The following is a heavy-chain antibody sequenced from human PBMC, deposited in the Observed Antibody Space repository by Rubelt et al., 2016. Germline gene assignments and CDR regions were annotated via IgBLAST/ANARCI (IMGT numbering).Heavy chain of an antibody. CDR2: INHNSGGT. V-gene: IGHV1-2*02. CDR3: ARTYSSGSYGVDY. J-gene: IGHJ4*02. D-gene: IGHD6-19*01. CDR1: GYTFTGYY. Sequence: QVQLVQSGAEVKKPGASVKVSCKASGYTFTGYYMHWVRQAPGQGLEWMGWINHNSGGTNFAQKFQGRVTMTRDTSTSTAYMELSRLRSDDTAVYYCARTYSSGSYGVDYWGQGALVTVSS.